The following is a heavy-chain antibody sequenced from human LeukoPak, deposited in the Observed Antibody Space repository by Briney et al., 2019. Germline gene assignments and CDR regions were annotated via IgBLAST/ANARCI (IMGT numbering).Heavy chain of an antibody. J-gene: IGHJ2*01. V-gene: IGHV4-59*08. CDR3: ARHPSSSWNWYFDL. CDR2: IYYSGST. CDR1: GGSISSYY. D-gene: IGHD6-13*01. Sequence: SETLFLTCTVSGGSISSYYWSWIRQPPGKGLEWIGYIYYSGSTNYNPSLKSRVTISVDTSKNQFSLKLSSVTAADTAVYYCARHPSSSWNWYFDLWGRGTLVTASS.